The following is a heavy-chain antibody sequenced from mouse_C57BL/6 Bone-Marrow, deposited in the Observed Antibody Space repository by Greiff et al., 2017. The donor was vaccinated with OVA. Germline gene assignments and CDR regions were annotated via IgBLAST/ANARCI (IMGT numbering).Heavy chain of an antibody. Sequence: VQLQQSGAELARPGASVKLSCKASGYTFTSYGISWVKQRTGQGLEWIGEIYPRSGNTYYNEKCKGKATLTADKSSSTAYMELRSLTSEDSAVYFCARSYGSSPYYFNYWGQGTTHTVSS. J-gene: IGHJ2*01. CDR3: ARSYGSSPYYFNY. V-gene: IGHV1-81*01. CDR1: GYTFTSYG. D-gene: IGHD1-1*01. CDR2: IYPRSGNT.